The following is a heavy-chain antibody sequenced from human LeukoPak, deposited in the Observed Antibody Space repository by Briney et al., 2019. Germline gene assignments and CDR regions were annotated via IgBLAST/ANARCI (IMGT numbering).Heavy chain of an antibody. D-gene: IGHD3-10*01. CDR3: ARDSCLIKTCLDY. J-gene: IGHJ4*02. CDR1: GFIFSHFG. Sequence: QPGGSLRLSCATSGFIFSHFGMHWVRQAPGKGLEWVAAIQSDGSQEYFADSVKGRSTISRGKSKSTMYLQIDTLRAEDTAVYYCARDSCLIKTCLDYWGQGTLVTVSS. CDR2: IQSDGSQE. V-gene: IGHV3-33*01.